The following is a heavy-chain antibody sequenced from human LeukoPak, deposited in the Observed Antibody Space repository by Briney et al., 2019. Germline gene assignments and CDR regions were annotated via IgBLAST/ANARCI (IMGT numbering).Heavy chain of an antibody. CDR3: ARVAQAESGSYYFDY. CDR2: IRYDGSNK. J-gene: IGHJ4*02. CDR1: GFTFSSYG. D-gene: IGHD1-26*01. Sequence: GGSLRLSCAASGFTFSSYGMHWVRQAPGKGLEWVAFIRYDGSNKYYADSVKGRFTISRDNAKNSLYLQMNSLRAEDTAVYYCARVAQAESGSYYFDYWGQGTLVTVSS. V-gene: IGHV3-30*02.